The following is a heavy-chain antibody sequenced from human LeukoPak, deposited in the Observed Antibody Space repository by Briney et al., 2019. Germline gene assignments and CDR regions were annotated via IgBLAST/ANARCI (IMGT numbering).Heavy chain of an antibody. CDR3: AKTQITMVRGTKPPLFDY. CDR2: ISGSGGST. J-gene: IGHJ4*02. D-gene: IGHD3-10*01. CDR1: GFTFSSYA. Sequence: QPGGSLRLSCAASGFTFSSYAMSWVRQAPGKGLEWVSAISGSGGSTYYADSVKGRFTISRDNSKNTLYLQMNSLRAEDTAVYYCAKTQITMVRGTKPPLFDYWGQGTLVTVSS. V-gene: IGHV3-23*01.